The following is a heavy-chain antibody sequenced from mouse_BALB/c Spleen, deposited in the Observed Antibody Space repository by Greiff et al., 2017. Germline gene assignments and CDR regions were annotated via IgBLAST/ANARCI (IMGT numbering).Heavy chain of an antibody. D-gene: IGHD2-2*01. V-gene: IGHV2-9*02. J-gene: IGHJ4*01. CDR2: IWAGGST. CDR1: GFSLTSYG. CDR3: ARVGGLRRDYYAMDY. Sequence: VQVVESGPGLVAPSQSLSITCTVSGFSLTSYGVHWVRQPPGKGLEWLGVIWAGGSTNYNSALMSRLSISKDNSKSQVFLKMNSLQTDDTAMYYCARVGGLRRDYYAMDYWGQGTSVTVSS.